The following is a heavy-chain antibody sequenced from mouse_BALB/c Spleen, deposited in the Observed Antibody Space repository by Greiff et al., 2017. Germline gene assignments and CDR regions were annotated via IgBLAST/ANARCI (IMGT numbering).Heavy chain of an antibody. CDR1: GFTFSSFG. CDR3: ARDWFAY. CDR2: ISSGSSTI. Sequence: VKLVESGGGLVQPGGSRKLSCAASGFTFSSFGMHWVRQAPEKGLEWVAYISSGSSTIYYADTVKGRFTISRDNPKNTLFLQMTSLRSEDTAMYYCARDWFAYWGQGTLVTVSA. V-gene: IGHV5-17*02. J-gene: IGHJ3*01.